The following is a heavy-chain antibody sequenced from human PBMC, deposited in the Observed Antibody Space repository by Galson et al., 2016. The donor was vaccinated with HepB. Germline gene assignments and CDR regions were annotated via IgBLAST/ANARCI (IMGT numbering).Heavy chain of an antibody. CDR3: GKVNPSCDGVCILETFYP. J-gene: IGHJ5*02. D-gene: IGHD4-17*01. Sequence: SETLSLTCTVSGGSMDTYYWGWFRQPPGKGLEWIGNIFYNGNTKYNLSFRGRVSISPDTSKNQFDLRLTSVTAADTAVYYCGKVNPSCDGVCILETFYPWGHGTLVIVAS. V-gene: IGHV4-59*01. CDR1: GGSMDTYY. CDR2: IFYNGNT.